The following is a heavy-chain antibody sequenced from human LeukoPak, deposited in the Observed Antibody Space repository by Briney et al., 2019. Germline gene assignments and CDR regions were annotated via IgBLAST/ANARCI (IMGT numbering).Heavy chain of an antibody. CDR3: ARGYSSSWGAFDI. Sequence: SQTLSLTCAVYGGSFSGYYWSWIRQPPGKGLEWIGEINHSGSTNYNPSLKSRVTISVDTSKNQFSLKLSSVTAADTAVYYCARGYSSSWGAFDIWGQGTMVTVSS. D-gene: IGHD6-13*01. CDR1: GGSFSGYY. V-gene: IGHV4-34*01. CDR2: INHSGST. J-gene: IGHJ3*02.